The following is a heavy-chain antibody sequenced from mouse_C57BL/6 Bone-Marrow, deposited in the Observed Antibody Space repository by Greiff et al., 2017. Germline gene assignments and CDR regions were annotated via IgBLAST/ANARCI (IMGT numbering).Heavy chain of an antibody. Sequence: QVQLQQPGAELVKPGASVKLSCKASGYTFTSYLMHWVKQRPGQGLEWIGMIHPNSGSTNYNEKFKSKATLTVDKSSSTAYMQLSSLTSEDSAVYYCARRALNYFDYWGQGTTLTVSS. CDR2: IHPNSGST. D-gene: IGHD3-3*01. J-gene: IGHJ2*01. CDR1: GYTFTSYL. V-gene: IGHV1-64*01. CDR3: ARRALNYFDY.